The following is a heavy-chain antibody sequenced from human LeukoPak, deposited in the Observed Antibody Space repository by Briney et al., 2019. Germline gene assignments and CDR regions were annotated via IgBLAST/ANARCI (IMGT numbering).Heavy chain of an antibody. CDR1: GYTFTSYD. Sequence: ASVKVSCKASGYTFTSYDINWVRQATGQGLEWMGWVNPNSGNTGYAQKFQGRVTMTRNTSISTAYMELSSLRSEDTAVYYCARADVPDYYYYMDVWGKGTTVTVSS. CDR2: VNPNSGNT. J-gene: IGHJ6*03. CDR3: ARADVPDYYYYMDV. V-gene: IGHV1-8*01.